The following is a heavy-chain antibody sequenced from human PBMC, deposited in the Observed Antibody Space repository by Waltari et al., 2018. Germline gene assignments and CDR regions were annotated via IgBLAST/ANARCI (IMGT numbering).Heavy chain of an antibody. J-gene: IGHJ6*02. CDR3: ARLSRIATAGPNYYHSMDV. Sequence: QVQLQESGPGLVKSSETLSLTCTVSGGSISGHYWSWIRQPPGKGLEWIGYVYYSGSTNYNPSLKSRVTISVDTSKNQFSLKLNSVTAADTAVYYCARLSRIATAGPNYYHSMDVWGQGTTVTVSS. CDR2: VYYSGST. V-gene: IGHV4-59*11. D-gene: IGHD6-13*01. CDR1: GGSISGHY.